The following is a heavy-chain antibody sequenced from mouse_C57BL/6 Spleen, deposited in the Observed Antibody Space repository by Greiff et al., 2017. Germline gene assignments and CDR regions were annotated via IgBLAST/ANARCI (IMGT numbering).Heavy chain of an antibody. V-gene: IGHV1-22*01. J-gene: IGHJ3*01. Sequence: EVQLQQSGPELVKPGASVKMSCKASGYTFTDYNMHWVKQSHGKSLEWIGYINPNNGGTSYNQKFKGKATLTVNKSSSTAYMQLRSLTSEDSAVCCCARWSLQGFGDWGKGTMVTVSA. D-gene: IGHD6-2*01. CDR1: GYTFTDYN. CDR3: ARWSLQGFGD. CDR2: INPNNGGT.